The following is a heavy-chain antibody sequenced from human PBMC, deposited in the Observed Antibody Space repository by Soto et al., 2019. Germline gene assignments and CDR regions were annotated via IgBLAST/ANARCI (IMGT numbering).Heavy chain of an antibody. J-gene: IGHJ4*02. CDR3: ARANYYDSSGYYSYYFDY. Sequence: SVKVSCKASGGTFSSYAISWVRQAPGQGLEWMGGIIPILGTANYAQKFQGRVTITADESTSTAYMELSSLRSEDTAVYYCARANYYDSSGYYSYYFDYWGQGTLVTVSS. D-gene: IGHD3-22*01. CDR1: GGTFSSYA. CDR2: IIPILGTA. V-gene: IGHV1-69*13.